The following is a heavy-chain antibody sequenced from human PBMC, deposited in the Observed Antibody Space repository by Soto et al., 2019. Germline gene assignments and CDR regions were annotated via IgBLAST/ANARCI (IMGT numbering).Heavy chain of an antibody. J-gene: IGHJ6*02. CDR1: GYTFTSYG. V-gene: IGHV1-18*04. CDR3: ARDNIVLMVYAMGSYYYVMDV. Sequence: ASVKVSCKASGYTFTSYGISWVRQAPGQGLEWMGWISAYNGNTNYAQKLQGRVTMTTDTSTSTAYMELRSLRSDDTAVYYCARDNIVLMVYAMGSYYYVMDVWG. D-gene: IGHD2-8*01. CDR2: ISAYNGNT.